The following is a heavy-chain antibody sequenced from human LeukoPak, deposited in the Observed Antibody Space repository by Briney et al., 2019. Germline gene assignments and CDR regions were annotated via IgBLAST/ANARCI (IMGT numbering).Heavy chain of an antibody. CDR3: AKDLYYYDSSEGYFDY. D-gene: IGHD3-22*01. Sequence: GGSLRLSCAASGFTFSSYGMHWVRQAPGKGLEWVAVISYDGSNKYYADSVKGRFTISRDNSKNTLYLQMNSLRAEDTAVYYCAKDLYYYDSSEGYFDYWGQGTLVTVSS. J-gene: IGHJ4*02. CDR2: ISYDGSNK. CDR1: GFTFSSYG. V-gene: IGHV3-30*18.